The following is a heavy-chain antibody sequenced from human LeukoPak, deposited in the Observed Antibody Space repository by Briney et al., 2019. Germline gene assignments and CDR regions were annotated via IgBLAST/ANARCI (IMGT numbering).Heavy chain of an antibody. J-gene: IGHJ3*02. D-gene: IGHD2/OR15-2a*01. Sequence: SETLSLICTLSGGSISSYYWSWIRRPPGKGPERIGYIYYGGSTTYNPSLKSRVAKSVDTSKLQFSLKLSSVTAADTAVYYCARVVLPPGGAFDSWGKGTMVTVSS. V-gene: IGHV4-59*01. CDR3: ARVVLPPGGAFDS. CDR1: GGSISSYY. CDR2: IYYGGST.